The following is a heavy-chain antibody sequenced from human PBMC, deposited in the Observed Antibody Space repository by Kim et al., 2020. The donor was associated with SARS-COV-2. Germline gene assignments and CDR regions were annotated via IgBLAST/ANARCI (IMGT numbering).Heavy chain of an antibody. CDR2: INPSGGST. CDR3: AREPQLISSDLYYYYGMDV. V-gene: IGHV1-46*01. CDR1: GYTFTSYY. Sequence: ASVKVSCKASGYTFTSYYMHWVRQAPGQGLEWMGIINPSGGSTSYAQKFQGRVTMTRDTSTSTVYMELSSLRSEDTAVYYCAREPQLISSDLYYYYGMDVWGQGTTVTVSS. D-gene: IGHD6-6*01. J-gene: IGHJ6*02.